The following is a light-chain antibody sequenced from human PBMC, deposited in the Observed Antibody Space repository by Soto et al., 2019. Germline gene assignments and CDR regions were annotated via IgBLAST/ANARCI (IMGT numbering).Light chain of an antibody. Sequence: DIVMTQSPLSLPVTPGEPASISCRSSQSLLHSNGYNYLDWYLQKPGQSPQLLTYLGSNRASGVTDRFSGSGSGTDFTLKISRVEAEDVGVYYCMQALQTRTFGQGTRLDIK. CDR2: LGS. V-gene: IGKV2-28*01. CDR3: MQALQTRT. CDR1: QSLLHSNGYNY. J-gene: IGKJ5*01.